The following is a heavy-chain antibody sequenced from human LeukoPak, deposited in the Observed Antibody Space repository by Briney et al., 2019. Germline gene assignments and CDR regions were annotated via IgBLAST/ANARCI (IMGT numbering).Heavy chain of an antibody. CDR2: IFYSGTT. V-gene: IGHV4-39*07. CDR1: GGSINSNSYY. CDR3: GRDRRATYYYDSSGYYSDF. D-gene: IGHD3-22*01. J-gene: IGHJ4*02. Sequence: SETLSHTCTVSGGSINSNSYYWAWIRQPPRKGLEWIGSIFYSGTTHYNPSLESRVTISVDTSKNQFSLKLSSVTAADTAVYYCGRDRRATYYYDSSGYYSDFWGQGTLVTVSS.